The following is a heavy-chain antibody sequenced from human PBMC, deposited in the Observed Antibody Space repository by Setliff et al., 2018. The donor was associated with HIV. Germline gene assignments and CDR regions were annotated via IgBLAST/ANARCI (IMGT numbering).Heavy chain of an antibody. J-gene: IGHJ4*02. CDR3: ARKYYDILTGYYAADY. CDR2: ISAYNGNT. Sequence: GASVKVSCKASGYTFSRYGISWVRQAPGQGLEWMGWISAYNGNTDYAQEFQGRVSMTTDTSTTTAYMELRSLRSDDTAVYFCARKYYDILTGYYAADYWGQGTLVTVSS. CDR1: GYTFSRYG. D-gene: IGHD3-9*01. V-gene: IGHV1-18*01.